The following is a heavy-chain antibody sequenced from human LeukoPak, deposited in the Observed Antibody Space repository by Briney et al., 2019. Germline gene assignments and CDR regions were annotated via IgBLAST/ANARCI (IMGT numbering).Heavy chain of an antibody. CDR1: DVSIRSNDYY. D-gene: IGHD5-18*01. J-gene: IGHJ4*02. CDR2: MYYSGST. V-gene: IGHV4-39*07. Sequence: KPSETLSLTCTVSDVSIRSNDYYWGWIRQPPGKGLEWIGSMYYSGSTYYNPSLKSRVTISMDTSKNQFSLNLSSVTAADTAVYYCARGSGYSYGRDFDSWGQGTLVTVSS. CDR3: ARGSGYSYGRDFDS.